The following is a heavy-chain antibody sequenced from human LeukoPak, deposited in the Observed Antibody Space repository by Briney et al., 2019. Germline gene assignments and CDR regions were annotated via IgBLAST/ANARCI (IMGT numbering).Heavy chain of an antibody. CDR2: IWYDGSNK. J-gene: IGHJ3*02. V-gene: IGHV3-33*01. Sequence: PGGSLRLSCAASGFTFSSYGMHWVRQAPGKGLEWVAVIWYDGSNKYYADSVKGRFTISRDNSKNTLYLQMNSLRADDTAVYYCARPYYDSSGYYYWGNAFDIWGQGTMVTVSS. CDR1: GFTFSSYG. D-gene: IGHD3-22*01. CDR3: ARPYYDSSGYYYWGNAFDI.